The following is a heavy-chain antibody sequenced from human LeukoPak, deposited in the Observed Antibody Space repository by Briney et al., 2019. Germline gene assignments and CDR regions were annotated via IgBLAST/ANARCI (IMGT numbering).Heavy chain of an antibody. D-gene: IGHD3-22*01. V-gene: IGHV1-2*02. CDR1: GYIFTGYY. J-gene: IGHJ5*02. Sequence: GASVKVSCKASGYIFTGYYMHWVRQAPGQGLEWMGWISPKSGVTNYAQKFQGRVTMTSDTSTSTAYMELSRLTSDDTVVYYCARPEGSYYYDPGIWFDPWGQGTLVTVSS. CDR2: ISPKSGVT. CDR3: ARPEGSYYYDPGIWFDP.